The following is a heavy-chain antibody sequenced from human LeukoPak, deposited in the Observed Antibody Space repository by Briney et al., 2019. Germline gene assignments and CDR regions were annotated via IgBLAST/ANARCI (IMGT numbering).Heavy chain of an antibody. CDR1: GFTFSDYY. CDR3: AKDRNGYIDY. D-gene: IGHD3-16*02. V-gene: IGHV3-30*18. CDR2: ISYDGSNK. Sequence: GGSLRLSCAASGFTFSDYYMSWIRQAPGKGLEWVAVISYDGSNKYYADSVKGRFTISRDNSKNTLYLQMNSLRAEDTAVYYCAKDRNGYIDYWGQGTLVTVSS. J-gene: IGHJ4*02.